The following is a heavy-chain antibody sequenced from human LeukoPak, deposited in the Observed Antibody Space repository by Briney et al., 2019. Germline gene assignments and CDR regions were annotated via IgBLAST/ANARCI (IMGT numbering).Heavy chain of an antibody. CDR2: INPSGGST. V-gene: IGHV1-46*01. CDR1: GYSFTGYY. CDR3: ARGYSSSGT. D-gene: IGHD6-13*01. Sequence: ASVKVSCKASGYSFTGYYIHWVRQAPGQGLEWMGIINPSGGSTTYAQNFQGRVTMIRDTSTSTVYMELSSLRSEDTAVYHCARGYSSSGTWGQGTLVTVSS. J-gene: IGHJ4*02.